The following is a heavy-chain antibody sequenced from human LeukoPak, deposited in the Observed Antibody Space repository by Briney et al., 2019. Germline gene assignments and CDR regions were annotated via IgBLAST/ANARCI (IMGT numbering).Heavy chain of an antibody. V-gene: IGHV3-23*01. J-gene: IGHJ4*02. CDR2: ISGSGGGT. Sequence: ETGGSLRLSCAASGFTFSSYAMSWVRQAPGKGLEWVSAISGSGGGTYYADSVKGRFTISRDNSKNTLYLQMNSLRAEDTAVYYCAKTMVRGVIIFPFDYWGQGTLVTVSS. CDR1: GFTFSSYA. CDR3: AKTMVRGVIIFPFDY. D-gene: IGHD3-10*01.